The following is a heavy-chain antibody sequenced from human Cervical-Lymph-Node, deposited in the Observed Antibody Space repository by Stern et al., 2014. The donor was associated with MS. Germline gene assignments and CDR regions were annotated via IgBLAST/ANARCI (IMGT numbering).Heavy chain of an antibody. CDR2: VHYSGRT. CDR1: GGSIRSYY. D-gene: IGHD2-2*01. J-gene: IGHJ4*02. V-gene: IGHV4-39*01. CDR3: ARRTSPFDY. Sequence: QVQLQESGPGLVKPSETLSLNCTVSGGSIRSYYWGWIRQPAGKGLEWIGSVHYSGRTDYNPSLKSRATISVDTSKNQFSLRLSSVPAADTAVYYCARRTSPFDYWGQGSLVTVSS.